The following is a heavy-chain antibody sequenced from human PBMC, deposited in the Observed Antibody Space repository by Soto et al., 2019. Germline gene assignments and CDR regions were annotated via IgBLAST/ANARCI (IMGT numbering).Heavy chain of an antibody. V-gene: IGHV3-30-3*01. CDR1: GFTFNTSV. CDR2: ISYGGVNK. J-gene: IGHJ4*02. Sequence: QVQLVESGGGVVQPGGSLRLSCAASGFTFNTSVMHWVRQAPGKGLEWMAIISYGGVNKYYADSVKGRFTISRDISESTLYLQMNSLRTEDTAVYYCAREEFEDGRGHFDYWGQGTLVSVSS. D-gene: IGHD3-22*01. CDR3: AREEFEDGRGHFDY.